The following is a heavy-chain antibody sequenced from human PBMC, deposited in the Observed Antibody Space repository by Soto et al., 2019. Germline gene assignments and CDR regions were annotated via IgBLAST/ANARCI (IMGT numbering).Heavy chain of an antibody. CDR2: ISAYNGNT. D-gene: IGHD2-21*01. CDR3: SRWTYSSCDIGAAAFDI. V-gene: IGHV1-18*01. CDR1: GYTFTIYG. Sequence: ASVKVSFKASGYTFTIYGISWVRQAPGQGLEWMGWISAYNGNTNYAQKLQGRVTMTTDTSTSTAYMELRSLRSDDTAVYYCSRWTYSSCDIGAAAFDIWGQGTMVTVSS. J-gene: IGHJ3*02.